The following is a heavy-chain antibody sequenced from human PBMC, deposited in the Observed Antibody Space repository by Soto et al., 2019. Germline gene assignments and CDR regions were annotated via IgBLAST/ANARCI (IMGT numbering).Heavy chain of an antibody. CDR2: FDPEDGET. V-gene: IGHV1-24*01. CDR3: ATPYCSGGSCYSGGSDFDY. D-gene: IGHD2-15*01. CDR1: GYTLTELS. Sequence: AASVKVSCKVSGYTLTELSMHWVRQAPGKGLEWMGGFDPEDGETIYAQKFQGRVTMTEDTSTDTAYMELSSLRSEDTAVYYCATPYCSGGSCYSGGSDFDYWGQGTLVTVSS. J-gene: IGHJ4*02.